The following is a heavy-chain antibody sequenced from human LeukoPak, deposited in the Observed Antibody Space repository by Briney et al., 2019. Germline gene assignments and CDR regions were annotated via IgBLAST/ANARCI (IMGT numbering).Heavy chain of an antibody. CDR1: GFTFSSYA. CDR2: ISGSGGST. Sequence: GGSLRLSCAASGFTFSSYAMSWVRQAPGKGLEWVSAISGSGGSTYYADSVKGRFTISRDNSKNTLYLQMNSLRAEDTAVYYCAKGLTYYDILTGYRVGYFDYWGQGALVTVSS. J-gene: IGHJ4*02. V-gene: IGHV3-23*01. D-gene: IGHD3-9*01. CDR3: AKGLTYYDILTGYRVGYFDY.